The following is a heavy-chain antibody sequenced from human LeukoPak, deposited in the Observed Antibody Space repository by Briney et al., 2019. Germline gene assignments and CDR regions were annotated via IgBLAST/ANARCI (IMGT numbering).Heavy chain of an antibody. D-gene: IGHD5-24*01. CDR3: ARGRRDGYNYYFDY. Sequence: SETLSLTCAVYGGPFSGYYWSWIRQPPGKGLEWIGEINHSGSTNYNPSLKSRVTISVDTSKNQFSLKLSSVTAADTAVYYCARGRRDGYNYYFDYWGQGTLVTVSS. V-gene: IGHV4-34*01. CDR1: GGPFSGYY. CDR2: INHSGST. J-gene: IGHJ4*02.